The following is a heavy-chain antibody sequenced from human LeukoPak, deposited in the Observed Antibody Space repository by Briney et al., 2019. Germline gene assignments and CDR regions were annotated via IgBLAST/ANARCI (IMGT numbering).Heavy chain of an antibody. D-gene: IGHD3-10*01. CDR1: GGSISSYY. V-gene: IGHV4-59*01. CDR2: IYYSGST. J-gene: IGHJ4*02. CDR3: ARGPESGGEFDY. Sequence: PSETLSLTCTASGGSISSYYWSWIRQPPGKGLEWIGYIYYSGSTNYNPSLKSRVTISVDTSKNQFSLKLSSVTAADTAVYYCARGPESGGEFDYWGQGTLVTVSS.